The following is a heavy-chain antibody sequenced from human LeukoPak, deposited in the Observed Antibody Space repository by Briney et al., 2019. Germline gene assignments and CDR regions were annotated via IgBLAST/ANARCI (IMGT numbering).Heavy chain of an antibody. CDR2: INWNGGGT. V-gene: IGHV3-20*04. D-gene: IGHD3-22*01. J-gene: IGHJ6*04. Sequence: GGSLRLSCAASGFTFDDYGMSWVRQAPGKGLEWVSGINWNGGGTGYADSVKGRFTISRDNAKNSLYLQMNSLRAEDTALYYCARGTTYYYDSSGYPMDVWGKGTTVTVSS. CDR3: ARGTTYYYDSSGYPMDV. CDR1: GFTFDDYG.